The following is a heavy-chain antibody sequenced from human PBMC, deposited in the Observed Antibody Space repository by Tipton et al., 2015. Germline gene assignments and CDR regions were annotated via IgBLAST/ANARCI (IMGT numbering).Heavy chain of an antibody. CDR3: ARARGRHGGLFDS. D-gene: IGHD4-23*01. Sequence: TLSLTCSVSGGSVTGYYWSWIRQSAGKGLEWIGYGHYSGSTNYNPSLKSRVTISVDTSKTQFSLKMSSVTASDTAVYYCARARGRHGGLFDSWGQGILVTVSS. CDR2: GHYSGST. V-gene: IGHV4-59*02. CDR1: GGSVTGYY. J-gene: IGHJ4*02.